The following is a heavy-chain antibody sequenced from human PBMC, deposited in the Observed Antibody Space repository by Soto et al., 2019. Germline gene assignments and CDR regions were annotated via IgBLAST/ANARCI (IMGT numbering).Heavy chain of an antibody. CDR3: AGDVDPDRGYSYGYVYY. Sequence: GASVKVSCKASGGTFSSYAISWVRQAPGQGLEWMGGIIPIFGTANYAQKFQGRVTITADESTSTAYMELSSLRSEDTAVYYCAGDVDPDRGYSYGYVYYWGQGTLVTVSS. D-gene: IGHD5-18*01. V-gene: IGHV1-69*13. CDR1: GGTFSSYA. CDR2: IIPIFGTA. J-gene: IGHJ4*02.